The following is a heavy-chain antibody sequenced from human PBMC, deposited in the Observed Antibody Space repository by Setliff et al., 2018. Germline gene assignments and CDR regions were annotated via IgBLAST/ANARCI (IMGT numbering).Heavy chain of an antibody. J-gene: IGHJ4*01. D-gene: IGHD2-8*01. CDR2: ISVYTGNT. Sequence: ASVKVSCKASGYSFTSYGITWVRQAPGQGLEWMGWISVYTGNTYYAPKFQGTVLMTADTSTTTAYLELRSLRSDDTAVYYCLRLVRYCSRTACQRTSGDEVWGQGTLVTVSS. CDR1: GYSFTSYG. CDR3: LRLVRYCSRTACQRTSGDEV. V-gene: IGHV1-18*01.